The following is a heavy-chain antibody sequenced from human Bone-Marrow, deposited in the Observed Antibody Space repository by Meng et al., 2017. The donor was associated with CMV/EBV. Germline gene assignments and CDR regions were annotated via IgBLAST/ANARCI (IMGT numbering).Heavy chain of an antibody. V-gene: IGHV3-30*04. J-gene: IGHJ6*02. Sequence: GESLKISCAASGFTFSSYAMHWVRQAPGKGLEWVAVISYDGSNKYYADSVKGRFTISRDNSKNTLYLQMNSLRAEDTAVYYCARDGQQHAYYYGMDVWGQGTTVTVSS. CDR3: ARDGQQHAYYYGMDV. CDR1: GFTFSSYA. CDR2: ISYDGSNK. D-gene: IGHD6-13*01.